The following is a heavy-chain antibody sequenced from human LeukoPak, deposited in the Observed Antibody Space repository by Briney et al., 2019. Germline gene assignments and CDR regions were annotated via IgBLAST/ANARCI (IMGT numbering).Heavy chain of an antibody. V-gene: IGHV3-9*01. J-gene: IGHJ4*02. CDR2: ISWNSGSI. Sequence: GRSLRLSCAASGFTFDDYAMHWVRQAPGKGLEWVSGISWNSGSIGYADSVKGRFTISRDNAKNSLYLQMNSLRAEDTALYYCAKDRVTMVRGVIIGFDYWGQGTLVTVSS. CDR1: GFTFDDYA. CDR3: AKDRVTMVRGVIIGFDY. D-gene: IGHD3-10*01.